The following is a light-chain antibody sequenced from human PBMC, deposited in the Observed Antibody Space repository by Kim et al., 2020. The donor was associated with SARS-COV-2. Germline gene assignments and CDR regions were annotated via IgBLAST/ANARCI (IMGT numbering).Light chain of an antibody. J-gene: IGLJ2*01. CDR1: NLGRQS. CDR3: QVWDSSSDHVV. CDR2: YDD. V-gene: IGLV3-21*04. Sequence: SYELTQPPSVSVAPGKTARITCGGKNLGRQSVHWYQQKPGQAPVLVIYYDDNRPSGIPERFSGSNSGNTATLTISRVEAGDEADYYCQVWDSSSDHVVFGGGTQLTV.